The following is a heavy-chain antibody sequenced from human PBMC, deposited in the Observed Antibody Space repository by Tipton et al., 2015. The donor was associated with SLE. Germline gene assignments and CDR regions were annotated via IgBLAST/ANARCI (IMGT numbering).Heavy chain of an antibody. CDR1: GFSSRIYA. V-gene: IGHV3-23*01. D-gene: IGHD3-22*01. CDR3: ARSGGDWYDSRGYYYFPLGP. Sequence: SLRLSCAASGFSSRIYAMSWVRQAPGKGLEWVSTLSDRGGSTYYPDSVKGRFTISRDNSKNTLYLQMNSLRAEDTAVYYCARSGGDWYDSRGYYYFPLGPWGRGALVIVSS. CDR2: LSDRGGST. J-gene: IGHJ5*02.